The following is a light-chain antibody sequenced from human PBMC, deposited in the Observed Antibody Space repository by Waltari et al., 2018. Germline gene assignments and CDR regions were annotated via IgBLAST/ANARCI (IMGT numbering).Light chain of an antibody. CDR3: LLYYGGPWV. CDR1: TGAVTSGYY. CDR2: STS. Sequence: QTVVTQEPSLTVSPGGTVTLTCASSTGAVTSGYYPNWFQQKPGQAPRSLIYSTSNKHYWTPARFSGSLLGGKAALTLSGVQPEDEAEYYCLLYYGGPWVFGGGTKLTVL. V-gene: IGLV7-43*01. J-gene: IGLJ3*02.